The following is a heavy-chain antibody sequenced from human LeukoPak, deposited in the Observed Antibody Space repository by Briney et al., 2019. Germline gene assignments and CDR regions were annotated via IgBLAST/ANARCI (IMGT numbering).Heavy chain of an antibody. V-gene: IGHV4-39*01. CDR3: AAKGATKWERLNS. D-gene: IGHD1-1*01. Sequence: SETLSLTCTVSGGSISSSSYYWGWIRQPPGKGLEWIGSIYYSGSTYYNPSLKSRVTISVDTSKNQFSLKLSSVTAADTAVYYCAAKGATKWERLNSGGRGTLVT. CDR1: GGSISSSSYY. J-gene: IGHJ4*02. CDR2: IYYSGST.